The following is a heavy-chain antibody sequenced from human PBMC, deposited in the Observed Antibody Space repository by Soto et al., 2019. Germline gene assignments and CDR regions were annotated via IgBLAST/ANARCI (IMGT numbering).Heavy chain of an antibody. D-gene: IGHD6-13*01. Sequence: PSETLPRTGAVSAYSISSGYYWGWIRQPPGKGLEWIGSIYHSGSTYYNPSLKSRVTISVDTSKNQFSLKLSSVTAADTAVYYCARAGLVLIAAAGLNWFDHWGQGTLVAVSS. J-gene: IGHJ5*02. V-gene: IGHV4-38-2*01. CDR2: IYHSGST. CDR3: ARAGLVLIAAAGLNWFDH. CDR1: AYSISSGYY.